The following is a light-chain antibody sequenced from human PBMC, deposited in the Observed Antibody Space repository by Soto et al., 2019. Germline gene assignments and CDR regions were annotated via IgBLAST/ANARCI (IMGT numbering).Light chain of an antibody. CDR2: DVS. CDR1: SSDVGGYNY. CDR3: SSYTSSSTPCV. J-gene: IGLJ1*01. Sequence: QSALTQPASVSGSPGQSITISYTGTSSDVGGYNYVSWYQQHPGKAPKLMIYDVSNRPSGVSNRFSGSKSGNTASLTISGLQAEDEADYYCSSYTSSSTPCVFGTGTKVTVL. V-gene: IGLV2-14*01.